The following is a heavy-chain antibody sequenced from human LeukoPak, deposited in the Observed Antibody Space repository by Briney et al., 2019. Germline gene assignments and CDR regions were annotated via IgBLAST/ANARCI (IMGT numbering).Heavy chain of an antibody. CDR1: GASMRTYY. Sequence: SETLSLTCTVSGASMRTYYWSWIRQPPGKGLEWIGFIFHSGSTDYNPSLKSRGTISVDTSKNQFSLKLSSVTAADTAVYYCARTNYYGSGSYYPDLWGQGTLVTVSS. J-gene: IGHJ5*02. D-gene: IGHD3-10*01. V-gene: IGHV4-59*08. CDR3: ARTNYYGSGSYYPDL. CDR2: IFHSGST.